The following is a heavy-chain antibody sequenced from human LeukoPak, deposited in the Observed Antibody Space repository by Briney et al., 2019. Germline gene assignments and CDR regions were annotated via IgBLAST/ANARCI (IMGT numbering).Heavy chain of an antibody. CDR1: GGSFSGYY. Sequence: SETLSLTCAVYGGSFSGYYWTWIRQPPGKGLEWIGYVDHTGSTNYNPSLKRRVTMSVDTSKNQFSQKLSSVTAADTAVYYCARDDDYYDSSGYYYDRAFDIWGQGTMVTVSS. CDR2: VDHTGST. V-gene: IGHV4-59*12. D-gene: IGHD3-22*01. CDR3: ARDDDYYDSSGYYYDRAFDI. J-gene: IGHJ3*02.